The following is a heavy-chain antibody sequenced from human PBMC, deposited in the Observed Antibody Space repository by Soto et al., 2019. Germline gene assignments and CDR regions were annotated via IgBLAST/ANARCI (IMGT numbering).Heavy chain of an antibody. Sequence: GASVKVSCKASGYTFTSYAMHWVRQAPGQRLEWMGWINAGNGNTKYSQKFQGRVTITRDTSASTAYMELSSLRSEDTAVYYCARGHCSSTSCYPTYWGQGTLVTVSS. CDR1: GYTFTSYA. CDR3: ARGHCSSTSCYPTY. D-gene: IGHD2-2*01. J-gene: IGHJ4*02. CDR2: INAGNGNT. V-gene: IGHV1-3*01.